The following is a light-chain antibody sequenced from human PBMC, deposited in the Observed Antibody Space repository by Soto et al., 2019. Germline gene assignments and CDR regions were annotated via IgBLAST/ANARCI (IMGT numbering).Light chain of an antibody. CDR1: QSVSSSY. J-gene: IGKJ1*01. CDR3: QQYGSSPRT. CDR2: GAS. V-gene: IGKV3-20*01. Sequence: IVLTQSPGTRSLSRGERTTLSYRASQSVSSSYLAWYQLKPGQAPRLLIYGASSRATGIPDRFSGSGSGTDFTLTISRLDPEDFAVYFFQQYGSSPRTFGQGTKVDIK.